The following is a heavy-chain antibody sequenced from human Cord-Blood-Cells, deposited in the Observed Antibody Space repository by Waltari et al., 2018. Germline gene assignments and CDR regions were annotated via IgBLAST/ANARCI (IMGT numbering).Heavy chain of an antibody. CDR2: IRYDGSNK. CDR3: AKDSDWLLYRYYDYGMDV. V-gene: IGHV3-30*02. Sequence: LVESGGGVVQPGGSLRLSCAASGFTFSSYGMHWVRQAPGKGLEWVAFIRYDGSNKYYADFVKGRFTNSRDNSKNTLYLQMNSLRADDTAVYYFAKDSDWLLYRYYDYGMDVWGQGTTVTVSS. CDR1: GFTFSSYG. D-gene: IGHD3-3*01. J-gene: IGHJ6*02.